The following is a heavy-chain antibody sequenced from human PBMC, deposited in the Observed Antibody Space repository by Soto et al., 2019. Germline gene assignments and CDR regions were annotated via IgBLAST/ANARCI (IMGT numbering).Heavy chain of an antibody. V-gene: IGHV4-34*01. J-gene: IGHJ6*02. CDR3: ARDGYDFWSGYYFRELGYYYYGMDV. D-gene: IGHD3-3*01. CDR1: GGSFSGYY. Sequence: SETLSLTCGVYGGSFSGYYWSWIRQPPGKGLEWIGEINHSGSTNYNPSLKSRVTISVDTSKNQFSLKLSSVTAADTAVYYCARDGYDFWSGYYFRELGYYYYGMDVWGQGTTVTVSS. CDR2: INHSGST.